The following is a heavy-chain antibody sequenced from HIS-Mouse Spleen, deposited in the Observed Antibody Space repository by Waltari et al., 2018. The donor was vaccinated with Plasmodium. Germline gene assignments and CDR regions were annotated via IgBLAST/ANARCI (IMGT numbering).Heavy chain of an antibody. CDR1: GYTFTSYG. J-gene: IGHJ3*02. Sequence: QVQLVQSGAEVKKPGASVKVSCTASGYTFTSYGISWVRQAPRQGLEWVGCISPYNGNKNCDQKLQGRVTITTDTSTSTDYMELRSLRSDDTAVYYCARGSAGDAFDIWGQGTMVTVSS. V-gene: IGHV1-18*01. D-gene: IGHD6-19*01. CDR3: ARGSAGDAFDI. CDR2: ISPYNGNK.